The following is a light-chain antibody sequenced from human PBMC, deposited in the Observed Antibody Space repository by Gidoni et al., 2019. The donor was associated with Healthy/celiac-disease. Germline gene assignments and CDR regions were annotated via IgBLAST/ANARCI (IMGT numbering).Light chain of an antibody. CDR3: QQYGNVPGT. CDR2: DAS. Sequence: DIVFTQSPATLSLSPGERATLSCGASQSISSNYLAWYQQKPGLAPRLLIYDASTSATGIPDRFSGSGSGTDFTITISRLEPEDFAVYYCQQYGNVPGTIGLGTKLEIK. CDR1: QSISSNY. J-gene: IGKJ2*01. V-gene: IGKV3D-20*01.